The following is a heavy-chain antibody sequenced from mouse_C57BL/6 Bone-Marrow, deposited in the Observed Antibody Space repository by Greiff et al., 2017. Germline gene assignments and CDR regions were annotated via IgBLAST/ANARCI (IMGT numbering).Heavy chain of an antibody. CDR3: ARPPLYYYGSSSFAY. CDR2: ISGGGGNT. D-gene: IGHD1-1*01. V-gene: IGHV5-9*01. Sequence: EVKVVESGGGLVKPGGSLKLSCAASGFTFSSYTMSWVRQTPEKRLEWVATISGGGGNTYYPDSVKGRFTISRDNAKNTLYLQMSRMRSEDTALYYCARPPLYYYGSSSFAYWGQGTLVTVSA. CDR1: GFTFSSYT. J-gene: IGHJ3*01.